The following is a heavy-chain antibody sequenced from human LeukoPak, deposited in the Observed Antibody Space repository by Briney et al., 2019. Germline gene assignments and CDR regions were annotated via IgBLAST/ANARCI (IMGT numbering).Heavy chain of an antibody. CDR2: IYSGGRT. D-gene: IGHD1-26*01. J-gene: IGHJ4*02. V-gene: IGHV3-66*01. CDR3: ARVRRSLDLSGSYSVSGEDY. CDR1: GFTVSNNY. Sequence: GGSLRLSCAASGFTVSNNYMNWVRQAPGKGLEWVSIIYSGGRTYYADSVKGRFTISRDNSINTLYLQMNSLRVDDTAVYYCARVRRSLDLSGSYSVSGEDYWGQGTLVTVSS.